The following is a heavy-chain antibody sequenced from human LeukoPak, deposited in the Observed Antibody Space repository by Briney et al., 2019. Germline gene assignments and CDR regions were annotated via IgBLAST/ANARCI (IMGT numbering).Heavy chain of an antibody. CDR1: GGSISNNNYH. CDR2: IFYSGST. Sequence: SETLSLTCTVSGGSISNNNYHWGWIRQPPGKGLEWIGSIFYSGSTNYNPSLKSRVTISVDTSKNQFSLKLSSVTAADTAVYYCARTAYDFWSGYYNWFDPWGQGTLVTVSS. D-gene: IGHD3-3*01. J-gene: IGHJ5*02. CDR3: ARTAYDFWSGYYNWFDP. V-gene: IGHV4-39*07.